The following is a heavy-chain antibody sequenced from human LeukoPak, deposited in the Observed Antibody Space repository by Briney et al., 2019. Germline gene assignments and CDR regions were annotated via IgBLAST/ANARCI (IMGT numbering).Heavy chain of an antibody. V-gene: IGHV5-51*01. J-gene: IGHJ4*02. CDR2: IYPGDSDT. CDR3: ARPKAAADLPPSY. CDR1: GYSFTSYW. D-gene: IGHD6-13*01. Sequence: KISCKGSGYSFTSYWIGWVRQMPGKGLEWMGIIYPGDSDTRYSPSFQGQVTISADKSISTAYLQWSSLKASDTAMYYCARPKAAADLPPSYWGQGTLVTVSS.